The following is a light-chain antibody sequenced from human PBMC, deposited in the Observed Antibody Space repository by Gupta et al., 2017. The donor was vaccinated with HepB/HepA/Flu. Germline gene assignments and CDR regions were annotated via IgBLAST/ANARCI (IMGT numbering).Light chain of an antibody. CDR3: NSYRDSRTPYVV. V-gene: IGLV2-14*03. Sequence: QSALTQPASVSGSPGQSITISCTGTSSDVGGYNYVSWYQQHPGKAPKLIIYDVTNRPSGVSNRFSGSKSGNTASLTISGLQAEEEADYYCNSYRDSRTPYVVFGGGTKLTVL. CDR1: SSDVGGYNY. CDR2: DVT. J-gene: IGLJ2*01.